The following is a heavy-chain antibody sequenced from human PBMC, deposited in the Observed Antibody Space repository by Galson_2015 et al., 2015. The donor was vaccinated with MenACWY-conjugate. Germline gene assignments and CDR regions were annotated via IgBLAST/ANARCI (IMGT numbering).Heavy chain of an antibody. CDR1: GYTFTSYG. CDR2: ISDYNGNK. CDR3: ARTRRSYVQGEISNAFDI. V-gene: IGHV1-18*01. D-gene: IGHD1-26*01. J-gene: IGHJ3*02. Sequence: SVKVSCKASGYTFTSYGISWVRQAPGQGLEWIGWISDYNGNKYYAQKLQGRVTMTTDTSTSTAHMELRSLRSDDTAVYYCARTRRSYVQGEISNAFDIWAQGTMVTVSS.